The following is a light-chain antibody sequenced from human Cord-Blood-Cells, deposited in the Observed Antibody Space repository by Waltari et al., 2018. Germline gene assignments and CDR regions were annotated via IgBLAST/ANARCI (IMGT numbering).Light chain of an antibody. V-gene: IGLV2-8*01. CDR2: EVS. CDR1: SSDVGGYNS. J-gene: IGLJ1*01. CDR3: SSYAGSFYV. Sequence: QSALTQPPSASGSPGQSVPISCTGTSSDVGGYNSFSWYQQHPGKAPKLMIYEVSKRPSGVPDRFSGSKSGNTASLTVSGLQAEDEADYYCSSYAGSFYVFGTGTKVTVL.